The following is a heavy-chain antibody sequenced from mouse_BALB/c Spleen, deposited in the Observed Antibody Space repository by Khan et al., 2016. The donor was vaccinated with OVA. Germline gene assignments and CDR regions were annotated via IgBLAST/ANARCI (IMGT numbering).Heavy chain of an antibody. Sequence: EVQLQESGPDLVKPGASVKISCKASGYSFSLYYMTWVKQSHGKSPEWIGRVNPNNGDATYNQKFKGKAILTVDKSSSTAYMELRSLTSGDSAVFYCARGYEFFPYWGQGTLVTVSA. J-gene: IGHJ3*01. CDR2: VNPNNGDA. CDR3: ARGYEFFPY. D-gene: IGHD2-12*01. CDR1: GYSFSLYY. V-gene: IGHV1-26*01.